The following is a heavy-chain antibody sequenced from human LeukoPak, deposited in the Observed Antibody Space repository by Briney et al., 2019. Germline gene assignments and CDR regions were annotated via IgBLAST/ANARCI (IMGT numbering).Heavy chain of an antibody. Sequence: GESLKISCKGSGYSLPSQWSGWVRQMPGKGLEWMGIISPGDSDTRYSPSFQGQVTISADKSISTAFLQWSSLKASDTAMYYCAKLIVVVTGRMYFHLWGRGTLVTVSS. J-gene: IGHJ2*01. CDR1: GYSLPSQW. CDR2: ISPGDSDT. CDR3: AKLIVVVTGRMYFHL. V-gene: IGHV5-51*01. D-gene: IGHD2-21*02.